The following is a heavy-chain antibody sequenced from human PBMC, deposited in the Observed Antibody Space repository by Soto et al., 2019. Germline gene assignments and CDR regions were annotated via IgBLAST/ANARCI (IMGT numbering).Heavy chain of an antibody. V-gene: IGHV1-58*01. CDR1: GFTFTSSA. CDR3: AAENSSGYYYIPY. CDR2: IVVGSGNT. Sequence: EASVKVSCKASGFTFTSSAVQWVRQARGQRLEWIGWIVVGSGNTNYAQKFQERVTITRDMSTSTAYMELSSLRSEDTAVYYCAAENSSGYYYIPYWGQGTLVTVSS. J-gene: IGHJ4*02. D-gene: IGHD3-22*01.